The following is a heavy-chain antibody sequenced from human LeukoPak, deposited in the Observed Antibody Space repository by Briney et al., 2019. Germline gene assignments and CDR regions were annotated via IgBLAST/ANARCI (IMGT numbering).Heavy chain of an antibody. V-gene: IGHV3-23*01. CDR3: AQDPGYCSGGSCYYFDY. CDR2: ISYSGANS. CDR1: GFTFSGSA. Sequence: GSLRLSCAASGFTFSGSAMSWVRQAPGEGLEWVSLISYSGANSYYTDSVRGRFTISRDNSKNTLYLQMNSLRAEDTAVYYCAQDPGYCSGGSCYYFDYWGQGTLVTVSS. D-gene: IGHD2-15*01. J-gene: IGHJ4*02.